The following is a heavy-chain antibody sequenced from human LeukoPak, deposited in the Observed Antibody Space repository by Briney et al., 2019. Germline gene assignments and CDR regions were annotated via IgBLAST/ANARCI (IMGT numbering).Heavy chain of an antibody. CDR2: IIPIFGTA. V-gene: IGHV1-69*05. CDR1: GGTFSSYA. Sequence: ASVKVSCKASGGTFSSYAISWVRQAPGQGLEWMGGIIPIFGTANYAQKFQGRVTMTRDTSTSTVYMELSSLRSEDTAVYYCARGDGSPGGYWGQGTLVTVSS. CDR3: ARGDGSPGGY. J-gene: IGHJ4*02. D-gene: IGHD3-10*01.